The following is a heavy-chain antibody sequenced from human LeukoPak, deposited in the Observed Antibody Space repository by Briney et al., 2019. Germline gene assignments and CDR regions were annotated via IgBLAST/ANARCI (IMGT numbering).Heavy chain of an antibody. V-gene: IGHV3-53*01. Sequence: GGSLPLSCVASVFTVRRKYMSWVRQAPGEGLEWVGVIYTCGNTYYADSVKGRFTISRDNSKNTLYLQMNSLRAEDTAVYYCARTLWKLHAFDIGGQGTMVTVPS. CDR2: IYTCGNT. D-gene: IGHD1-7*01. J-gene: IGHJ3*02. CDR1: VFTVRRKY. CDR3: ARTLWKLHAFDI.